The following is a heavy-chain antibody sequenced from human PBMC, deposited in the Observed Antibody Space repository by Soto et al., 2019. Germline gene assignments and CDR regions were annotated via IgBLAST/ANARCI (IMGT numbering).Heavy chain of an antibody. CDR3: AKPPVITAYYYYQDMDV. J-gene: IGHJ6*02. CDR1: GFTFTTYP. CDR2: ISGTGIST. Sequence: EVQLMESGGGLVQPGGSLRLSCAASGFTFTTYPLSWVRQAPGKGLEWVSGISGTGISTYYADSVKGRFTISRDNSKNMVFLQMNSLRAEDTAIYYCAKPPVITAYYYYQDMDVWGQGTTVTVSS. V-gene: IGHV3-23*01.